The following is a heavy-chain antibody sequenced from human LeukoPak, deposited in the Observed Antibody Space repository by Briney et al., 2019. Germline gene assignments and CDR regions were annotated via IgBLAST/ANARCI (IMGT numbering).Heavy chain of an antibody. CDR2: IIPIFGTA. Sequence: ASVKVSRKASGGTFSSYAISWVRQAPGQGLEWMGGIIPIFGTANYAQKFQGRVTITADESTSTAYMELSSLRSEDTAVYYCARGFGATVTIVYYFDYWGQGTLVTVSS. J-gene: IGHJ4*02. V-gene: IGHV1-69*13. D-gene: IGHD4-17*01. CDR1: GGTFSSYA. CDR3: ARGFGATVTIVYYFDY.